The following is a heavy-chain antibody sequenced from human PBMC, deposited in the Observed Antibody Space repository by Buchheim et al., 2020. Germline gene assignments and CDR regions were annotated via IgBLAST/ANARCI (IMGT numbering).Heavy chain of an antibody. V-gene: IGHV3-30-3*01. CDR1: GFTFSSYA. CDR3: AKERLATTFFDY. CDR2: ISYDGSNK. J-gene: IGHJ4*02. Sequence: QVQLVESGGGVVQPGRSLRLSCADSGFTFSSYAMHWVRQAPGKGLEWVAVISYDGSNKYYADSVKGRFTISRDNSKNTLYLQMNSLRAEDTAVYYCAKERLATTFFDYWGQGTL. D-gene: IGHD5-12*01.